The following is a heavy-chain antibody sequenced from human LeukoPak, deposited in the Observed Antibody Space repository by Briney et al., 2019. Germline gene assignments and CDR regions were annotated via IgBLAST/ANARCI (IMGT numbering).Heavy chain of an antibody. CDR3: ARVLSGSWDWFDP. CDR2: INTDGSRI. Sequence: PGGSLRLSCAASGFTFSNYWMHWVRQAPGKGLVWVSCINTDGSRITYADSVKGRFTISRDNAMNTVYLQMNSLRAEDTAVYYCARVLSGSWDWFDPWGQGTLVTVSS. CDR1: GFTFSNYW. J-gene: IGHJ5*02. V-gene: IGHV3-74*01. D-gene: IGHD3-22*01.